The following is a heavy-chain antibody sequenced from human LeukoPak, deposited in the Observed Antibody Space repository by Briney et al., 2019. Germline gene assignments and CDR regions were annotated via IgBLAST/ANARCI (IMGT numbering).Heavy chain of an antibody. D-gene: IGHD5-24*01. CDR1: GGSISSDNYY. CDR3: ARLSARDGYNNPFDY. CDR2: IYTSGST. Sequence: SQTLSLTCTVSGGSISSDNYYWSWIRQPAGKGLEWIGRIYTSGSTSYNPSLKSRVTISLDTSKNQFSLKLSSVTAADTAVYYCARLSARDGYNNPFDYRGQGTLVTVSS. J-gene: IGHJ4*02. V-gene: IGHV4-61*02.